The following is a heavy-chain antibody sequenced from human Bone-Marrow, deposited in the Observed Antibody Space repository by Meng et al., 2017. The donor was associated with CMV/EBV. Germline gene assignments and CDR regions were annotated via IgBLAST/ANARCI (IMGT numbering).Heavy chain of an antibody. Sequence: SETLSLTCTGSGGSVSSGTYSWSWIRQPPGKGLEWIGYIYYSGSTNYNPSLKSRVTISVDTSKNQFSLKLTSVTAADTAVYYCAREHRGNRYNWFDPWGQGTLVTVSS. J-gene: IGHJ5*02. CDR1: GGSVSSGTYS. CDR3: AREHRGNRYNWFDP. V-gene: IGHV4-61*01. CDR2: IYYSGST. D-gene: IGHD1-14*01.